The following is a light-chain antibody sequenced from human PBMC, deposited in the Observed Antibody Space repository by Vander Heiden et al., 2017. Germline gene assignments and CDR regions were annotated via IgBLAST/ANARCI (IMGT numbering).Light chain of an antibody. Sequence: GTSSDVGGYNYVSWYQQHPGKAPKLMIYDVSKRPSGVPDRFSGSKSGNTASLTISGLQAEDEADYYCCSYAGSYTYVVFGGGTKLTVL. J-gene: IGLJ2*01. CDR3: CSYAGSYTYVV. V-gene: IGLV2-11*01. CDR1: SSDVGGYNY. CDR2: DVS.